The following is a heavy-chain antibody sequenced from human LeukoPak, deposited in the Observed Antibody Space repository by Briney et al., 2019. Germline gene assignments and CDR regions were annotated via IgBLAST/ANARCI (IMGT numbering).Heavy chain of an antibody. CDR2: ILDNGGGT. J-gene: IGHJ2*01. CDR1: GFTFSSYE. Sequence: EPGGSLRLSCAASGFTFSSYEMNWVRQVPGKGLEWVSSILDNGGGTTYADSVKGRFTISRDNSKNTLYLQMNSLRAEDTAVYYCAKNLLGSVAYSWYFDLWGRGTLVTVSS. CDR3: AKNLLGSVAYSWYFDL. D-gene: IGHD2-15*01. V-gene: IGHV3-23*01.